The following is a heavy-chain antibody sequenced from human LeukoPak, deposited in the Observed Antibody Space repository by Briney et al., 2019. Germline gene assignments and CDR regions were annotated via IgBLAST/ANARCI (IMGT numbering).Heavy chain of an antibody. D-gene: IGHD4-17*01. Sequence: GGSLRPSCAASGFTVSSNYMSWVRQAPGKGLEWVSVIYSGGSTYYADSVKGRFTISRDNSKNTLYLQMNSLRAEDTAVYYCARDGDYVDDYWGQGTLVTVSS. CDR1: GFTVSSNY. J-gene: IGHJ4*02. CDR3: ARDGDYVDDY. CDR2: IYSGGST. V-gene: IGHV3-66*02.